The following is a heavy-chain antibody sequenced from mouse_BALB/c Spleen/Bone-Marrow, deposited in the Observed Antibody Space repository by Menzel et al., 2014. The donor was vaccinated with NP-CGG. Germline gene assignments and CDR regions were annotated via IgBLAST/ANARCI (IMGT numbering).Heavy chain of an antibody. CDR3: ARAGMDY. CDR1: GFTFSSFG. D-gene: IGHD3-3*01. J-gene: IGHJ4*01. V-gene: IGHV5-17*02. Sequence: EVQLVESGGGLVQPGGSRKLSCAASGFTFSSFGMHWVRQAPEKGLEWVAYISSGSSTIYYADTVKGRLTISRDNPKNTLFLQMTSLRSEDTAMYYCARAGMDYWGQGTSVTVSS. CDR2: ISSGSSTI.